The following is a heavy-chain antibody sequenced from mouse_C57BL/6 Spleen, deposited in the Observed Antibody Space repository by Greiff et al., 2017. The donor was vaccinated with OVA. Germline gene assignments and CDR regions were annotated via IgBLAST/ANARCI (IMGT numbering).Heavy chain of an antibody. J-gene: IGHJ2*01. CDR3: ARGGLTIDY. CDR1: AYAFRSSW. CDR2: IYPGDGDT. Sequence: QVQLQQSGPELVKPGASVKISCKASAYAFRSSWMNWVKQRPGKGLEWIGRIYPGDGDTNYNGKFKGKATLTADKSSSTAYMQLSSLTSEDSAVYFCARGGLTIDYWGQGTTLTVSS. D-gene: IGHD1-3*01. V-gene: IGHV1-82*01.